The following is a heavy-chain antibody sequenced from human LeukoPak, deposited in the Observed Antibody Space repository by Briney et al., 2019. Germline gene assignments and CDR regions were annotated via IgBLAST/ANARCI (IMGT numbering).Heavy chain of an antibody. CDR2: FDPEDGET. J-gene: IGHJ4*02. CDR1: GYTLTELS. V-gene: IGHV1-24*01. D-gene: IGHD1-26*01. CDR3: ATKVGATSRADY. Sequence: ASVKVSCKVSGYTLTELSMHWVRQAPGKGLEWMGGFDPEDGETIYAQKFQGRVTMTEDTSTDTAYMELSSLRSEDTAVYYCATKVGATSRADYWGQGTLVTVSS.